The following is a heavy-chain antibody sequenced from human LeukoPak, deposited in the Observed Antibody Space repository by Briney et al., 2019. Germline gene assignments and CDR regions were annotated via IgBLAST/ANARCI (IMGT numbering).Heavy chain of an antibody. D-gene: IGHD6-19*01. CDR2: INSNTGDT. V-gene: IGHV1-2*02. Sequence: GASVKVSCKASGYTFTAHYMHWVRQAPGQGLEWMGWINSNTGDTNYAQKFQGRVTMTRDTSITTAYMELSSLRSDDTAVYYCASGMAVAGLRYFDLWGRGALVTVSS. CDR3: ASGMAVAGLRYFDL. CDR1: GYTFTAHY. J-gene: IGHJ2*01.